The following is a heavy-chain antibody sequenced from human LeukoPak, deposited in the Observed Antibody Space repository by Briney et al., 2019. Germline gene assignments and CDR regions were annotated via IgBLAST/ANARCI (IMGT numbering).Heavy chain of an antibody. D-gene: IGHD1-26*01. V-gene: IGHV1-46*01. Sequence: GASVKVFCKASGHTFSRSYMHWVRQAPGQGLEWMGVINPSGTWTSYAQKFRGRITMTRDMSTSTDYMELRSLGFEDTAVYYCAKDNSVGDIAWWFDPWGQGTLVTVSS. CDR2: INPSGTWT. CDR3: AKDNSVGDIAWWFDP. CDR1: GHTFSRSY. J-gene: IGHJ5*02.